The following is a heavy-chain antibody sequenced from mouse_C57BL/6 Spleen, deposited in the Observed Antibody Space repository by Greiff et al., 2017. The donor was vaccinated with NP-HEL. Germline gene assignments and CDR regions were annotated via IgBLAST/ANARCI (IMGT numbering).Heavy chain of an antibody. CDR3: TVEITTVVEGDY. D-gene: IGHD1-1*01. CDR1: GYTFTSYW. J-gene: IGHJ2*01. V-gene: IGHV1-5*01. CDR2: IYPGNSDT. Sequence: EVQRVESGTVLARPGASVKMSCKTSGYTFTSYWMHWVKQRPGQGLEWIGAIYPGNSDTSYNQKFKGKAKLTAVTSASTAYMELSSLTNEDSAVYYCTVEITTVVEGDYWGQGTTLTVSS.